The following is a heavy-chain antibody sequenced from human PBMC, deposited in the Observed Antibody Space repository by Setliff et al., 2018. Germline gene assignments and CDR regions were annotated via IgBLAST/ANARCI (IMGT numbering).Heavy chain of an antibody. D-gene: IGHD1-1*01. CDR2: IYTSWST. J-gene: IGHJ4*02. CDR3: AKGGGRYHSDS. Sequence: PSETLSLTCNVSGGSISSRTYYWSWIRQPAGKGLEWIGHIYTSWSTNYNPSLKSQVTMSVDTTKNQFSLKLTSVTAADTAVYYCAKGGGRYHSDSWGQGILVTVSS. CDR1: GGSISSRTYY. V-gene: IGHV4-61*09.